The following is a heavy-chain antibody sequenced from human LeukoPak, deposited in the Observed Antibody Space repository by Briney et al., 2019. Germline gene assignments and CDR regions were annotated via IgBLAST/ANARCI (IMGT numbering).Heavy chain of an antibody. J-gene: IGHJ4*02. CDR3: ARGGVQVVPAAMPSHFDY. Sequence: AGGSLRLSCAASGFTFSSYSMNWVRQAPGKGLEWASSISSSSSYIYYADSVKGRFTISRDNAKNSLYLQMNSLRAEDTAVYYCARGGVQVVPAAMPSHFDYWGQGTLVTVSS. D-gene: IGHD2-2*01. CDR2: ISSSSSYI. V-gene: IGHV3-21*01. CDR1: GFTFSSYS.